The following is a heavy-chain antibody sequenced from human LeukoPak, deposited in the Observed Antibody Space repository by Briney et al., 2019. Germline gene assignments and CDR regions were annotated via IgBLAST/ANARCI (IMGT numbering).Heavy chain of an antibody. CDR2: ISYNGIT. Sequence: SATLSLTCSVSGDSLSTNNYFWGWIRQPPGMGLEWIGSISYNGITYYNPSLKSRATVSVDTSKNQFSLQLSSVTAADTAVYYWASRPATPGDLGNWFAPGGRGPLVTVPS. CDR1: GDSLSTNNYF. D-gene: IGHD3-10*01. CDR3: ASRPATPGDLGNWFAP. V-gene: IGHV4-39*01. J-gene: IGHJ5*02.